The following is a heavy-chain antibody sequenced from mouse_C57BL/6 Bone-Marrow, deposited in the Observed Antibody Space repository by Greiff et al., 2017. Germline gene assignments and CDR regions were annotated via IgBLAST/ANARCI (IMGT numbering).Heavy chain of an antibody. J-gene: IGHJ3*01. D-gene: IGHD2-4*01. V-gene: IGHV1-63*01. CDR3: ARHDYDPWFAY. CDR1: GYTFTNYW. CDR2: IYPGGGYT. Sequence: VQLQQSGAELVRPGTSVKMSCKASGYTFTNYWIGWAQQRPGHGLEWIGDIYPGGGYTNYNEKFKGKATLTADKSSSTAYMQFSSLTSEDSAIYYCARHDYDPWFAYWGQGTLVTVSA.